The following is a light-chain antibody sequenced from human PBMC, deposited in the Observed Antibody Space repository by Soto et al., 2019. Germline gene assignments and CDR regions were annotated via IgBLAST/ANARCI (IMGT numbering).Light chain of an antibody. V-gene: IGKV3-20*01. CDR3: QQYASSPPYT. CDR2: GSS. Sequence: EVVLTQSPGTLSLSPGERATLSCRASQSVSNNYLAWYQQKPGQSPKLLIFGSSDRATGIPDRFSGSGSGTDVTLTISSLEPEYFAVYYCQQYASSPPYTFGQGTKLEIK. CDR1: QSVSNNY. J-gene: IGKJ2*01.